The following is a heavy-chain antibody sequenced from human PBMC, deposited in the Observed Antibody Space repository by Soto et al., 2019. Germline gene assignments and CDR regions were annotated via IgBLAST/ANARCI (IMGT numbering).Heavy chain of an antibody. V-gene: IGHV4-4*07. CDR3: AREGSYSAYNFAHGIQLWSFDF. CDR2: IFSSGST. Sequence: SETLSLTCTVSGGSMSSHYWTWLRQPAGKGLEWIGRIFSSGSTSFNPSLESRVAMSVDTSKNHFSLNLSSVTAADMAVYYCAREGSYSAYNFAHGIQLWSFDFWGQGALVTVSS. J-gene: IGHJ4*02. CDR1: GGSMSSHY. D-gene: IGHD5-12*01.